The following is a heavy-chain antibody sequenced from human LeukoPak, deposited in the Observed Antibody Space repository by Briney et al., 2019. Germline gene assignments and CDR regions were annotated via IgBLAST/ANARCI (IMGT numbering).Heavy chain of an antibody. CDR1: GFSFSRYA. CDR3: ASLLYPYSSSWGY. D-gene: IGHD6-6*01. CDR2: ISGDGTRT. J-gene: IGHJ4*02. V-gene: IGHV3-23*01. Sequence: SGGSLRLSCAASGFSFSRYAMTWARQAPVKGLEWVSAISGDGTRTYYADSVKGRFTISRDNSKNTLYLQMNSLRAEDTAVYYCASLLYPYSSSWGYWGQGTLVTVSS.